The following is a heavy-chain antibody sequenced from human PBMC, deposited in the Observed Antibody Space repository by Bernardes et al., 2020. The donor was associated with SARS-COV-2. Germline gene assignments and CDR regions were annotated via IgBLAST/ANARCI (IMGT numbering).Heavy chain of an antibody. Sequence: ASVKVSCKASGYTFTGYYLHWVRPAPGQGLAWMGWINPNSGGTNYAQKFQGRVTMTRDTSISTAYMELSRLRSDDTAVYYCARDRDRTKRGMDVWGQGTTVTVS. CDR3: ARDRDRTKRGMDV. D-gene: IGHD3-3*01. CDR1: GYTFTGYY. V-gene: IGHV1-2*02. J-gene: IGHJ6*02. CDR2: INPNSGGT.